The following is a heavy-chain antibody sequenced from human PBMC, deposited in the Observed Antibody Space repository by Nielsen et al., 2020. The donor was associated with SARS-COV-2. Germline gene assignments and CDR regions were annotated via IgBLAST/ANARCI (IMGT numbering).Heavy chain of an antibody. V-gene: IGHV4-34*01. D-gene: IGHD3-3*01. J-gene: IGHJ4*02. CDR1: GGSFSGYY. CDR2: INHSGST. Sequence: GSLRLSCAVYGGSFSGYYWSWIRQPPGKGLEWIGEINHSGSTNYNPSLKSRVTISVDTSKNQFSLKLSSVTAADTAVYYCARHWGGYYSSFDYWGQGTLVTVSS. CDR3: ARHWGGYYSSFDY.